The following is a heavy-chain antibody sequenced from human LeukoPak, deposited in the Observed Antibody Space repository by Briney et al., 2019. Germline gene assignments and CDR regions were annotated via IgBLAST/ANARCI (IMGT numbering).Heavy chain of an antibody. CDR2: ISGSGDDT. V-gene: IGHV3-23*01. D-gene: IGHD1-7*01. CDR1: GFTFSYYA. Sequence: PGGSLRLSCVASGFTFSYYAMSWVRQAPGKGLEWVSTISGSGDDTYYADSVKGRFTISRDNSKNTLYLQMNNLRAEDTAVYYCAKDRACGQWNCQGSDYWGQGTLVAVSS. CDR3: AKDRACGQWNCQGSDY. J-gene: IGHJ4*02.